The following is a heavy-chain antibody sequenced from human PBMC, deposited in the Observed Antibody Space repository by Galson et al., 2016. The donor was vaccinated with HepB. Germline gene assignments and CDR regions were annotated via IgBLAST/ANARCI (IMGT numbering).Heavy chain of an antibody. D-gene: IGHD2-8*01. CDR2: IYGDGAD. Sequence: PALVKPTQTLTLACSLSGFSLNTSGVGVGWIRQPPGGALEYLALIYGDGADRYSPSLSSRVTVTKDASNTHVVLTMTSLRPDDTAVYSCARDNGAHDVYSDSWGQGTLVTVSS. CDR1: GFSLNTSGVG. V-gene: IGHV2-5*02. J-gene: IGHJ4*02. CDR3: ARDNGAHDVYSDS.